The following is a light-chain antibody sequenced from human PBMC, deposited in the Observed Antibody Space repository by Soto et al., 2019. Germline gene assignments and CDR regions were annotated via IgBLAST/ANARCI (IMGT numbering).Light chain of an antibody. CDR1: QSVNSD. Sequence: EIVMTQSPGTLSVSPGERASLSCRASQSVNSDLAWYQQKPGQAPRLLIYDSSTRATGIPARFSGSGSGTEFTLTISSLKSEDFAVYYCQQYNKWALTFGGGTMVDIK. V-gene: IGKV3-15*01. J-gene: IGKJ4*01. CDR2: DSS. CDR3: QQYNKWALT.